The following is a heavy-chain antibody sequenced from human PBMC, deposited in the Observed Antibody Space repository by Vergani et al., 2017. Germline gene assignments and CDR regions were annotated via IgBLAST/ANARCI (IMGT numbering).Heavy chain of an antibody. D-gene: IGHD3-3*01. CDR1: GFTFSSYA. V-gene: IGHV3-23*01. J-gene: IGHJ5*02. CDR3: AKAFRSGYPADNWFDP. CDR2: ISGSGESK. Sequence: EVQLLESGGGFVQPGGSLRVSCVASGFTFSSYALTWVRQAAGKGLEWVSIISGSGESKYYADSVKGRFTISRDNPKNTLYLQMNSLRVEDTAVYYCAKAFRSGYPADNWFDPWGQGTLVTVSS.